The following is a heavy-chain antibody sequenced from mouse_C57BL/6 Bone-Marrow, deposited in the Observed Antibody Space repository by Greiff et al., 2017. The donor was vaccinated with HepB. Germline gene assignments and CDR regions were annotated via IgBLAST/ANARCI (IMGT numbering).Heavy chain of an antibody. CDR1: GFTFSDYY. D-gene: IGHD2-3*01. CDR3: ARHGDGYYPYYYAMDY. J-gene: IGHJ4*01. Sequence: EVQLVESGGGLVQPGGSLKLSCAASGFTFSDYYMYWVRQTPEKRLEWVAYISNGGGSTYYPDTVKGRFTISRDNAKNTLYLQMSRLKSEDTAMYYCARHGDGYYPYYYAMDYWGQGTSVTVSS. CDR2: ISNGGGST. V-gene: IGHV5-12*01.